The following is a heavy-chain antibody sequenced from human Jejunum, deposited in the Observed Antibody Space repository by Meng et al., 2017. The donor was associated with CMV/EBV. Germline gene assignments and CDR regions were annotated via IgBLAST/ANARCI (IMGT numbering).Heavy chain of an antibody. J-gene: IGHJ5*02. D-gene: IGHD4-17*01. V-gene: IGHV4-34*01. CDR2: INHSGNT. Sequence: TCAVYGGSFSGYYWSWIRQPPGKGLEWIGEINHSGNTKYNPSLKSRVTISVDTSKNQFSLNLSSVTAADTAVYYCAKDYGDSGWFDPWGQGTLVTVSS. CDR3: AKDYGDSGWFDP. CDR1: GGSFSGYY.